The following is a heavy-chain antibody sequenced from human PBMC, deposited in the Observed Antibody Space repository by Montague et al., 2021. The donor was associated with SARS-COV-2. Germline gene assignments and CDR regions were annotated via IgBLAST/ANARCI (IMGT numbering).Heavy chain of an antibody. CDR3: ARVYYDISAMDV. CDR1: GGSVSGDNWN. J-gene: IGHJ6*02. D-gene: IGHD3-9*01. Sequence: SETLSLTCTVFGGSVSGDNWNWSRLHPPQGQGSYGVGYFNYSGSTNYNPSRKSRVTISVDTSKNQFPLKLTSVTAADTAVYFCARVYYDISAMDVWGQGTTVTVSS. CDR2: FNYSGST. V-gene: IGHV4-61*01.